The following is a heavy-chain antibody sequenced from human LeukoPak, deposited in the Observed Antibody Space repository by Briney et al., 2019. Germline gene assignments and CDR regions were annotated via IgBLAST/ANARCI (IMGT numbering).Heavy chain of an antibody. CDR2: IYYSGST. D-gene: IGHD3-10*01. J-gene: IGHJ4*02. Sequence: PSETLSLTCAVSGYSISSSNWWGWIRQPPGKGLEWIGYIYYSGSTYYSPSLKSRVTMSVDTSKNQFPLKLSSVTAVDTAVYYCARISSGSGSYVDYWGQGTLVTVSS. V-gene: IGHV4-28*01. CDR1: GYSISSSNW. CDR3: ARISSGSGSYVDY.